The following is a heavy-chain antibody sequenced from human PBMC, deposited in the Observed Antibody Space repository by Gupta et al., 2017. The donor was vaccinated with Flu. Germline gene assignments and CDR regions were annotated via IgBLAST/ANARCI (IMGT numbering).Heavy chain of an antibody. CDR1: GFTVSSTY. J-gene: IGHJ4*02. Sequence: EVQLVESWGGLVQPGGSLRLSCAASGFTVSSTYMSWVRQAPGKGLEWVSVIYSGGSTYYADSVKGRFTISRDNSKNTLYLQMNSLRAEDTAVYYCARASIAAAGYYFDYWGQGTLVTVSS. V-gene: IGHV3-66*02. CDR2: IYSGGST. D-gene: IGHD6-13*01. CDR3: ARASIAAAGYYFDY.